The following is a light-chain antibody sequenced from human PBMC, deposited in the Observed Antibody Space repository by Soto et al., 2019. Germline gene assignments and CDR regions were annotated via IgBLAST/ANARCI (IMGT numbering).Light chain of an antibody. CDR1: SSNIGARYD. CDR2: GNN. J-gene: IGLJ1*01. Sequence: QSVLTQPPSVSGAPGQTVTISCTGSSSNIGARYDVHWYQQLPGTAPKLLIYGNNNRPSGVPDRISGYKSDTSASLAITGLQAEDEADYYCQYYESTLSGYVFGTGTKLTVL. V-gene: IGLV1-40*01. CDR3: QYYESTLSGYV.